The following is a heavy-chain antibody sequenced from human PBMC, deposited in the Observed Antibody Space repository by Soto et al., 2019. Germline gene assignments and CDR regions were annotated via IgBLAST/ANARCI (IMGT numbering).Heavy chain of an antibody. CDR2: ISAYNGNT. V-gene: IGHV1-18*01. D-gene: IGHD3-22*01. CDR1: GYTFTSYG. CDR3: AREIGITTIVVVHNWFDP. J-gene: IGHJ5*02. Sequence: ASVKVSCKASGYTFTSYGISWVRQAPGQGLEWMGWISAYNGNTNYAQRLQGRVTMTTDTSTSTAYMELRSLRSDDTAAYYCAREIGITTIVVVHNWFDPWGQGTLVTVSS.